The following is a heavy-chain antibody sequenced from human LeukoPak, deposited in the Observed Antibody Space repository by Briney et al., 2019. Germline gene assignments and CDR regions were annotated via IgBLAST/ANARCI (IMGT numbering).Heavy chain of an antibody. CDR1: GYTFTGYY. Sequence: ASVKVSCKASGYTFTGYYLYWVRQAPGQGLEWMGWINPNSGGTNYAQKFQGRVTMTRDTSISTAYMELSRLRSDDTAVYYCARVQTGYYGDAFDIWGQGTMVTVSS. CDR3: ARVQTGYYGDAFDI. J-gene: IGHJ3*02. CDR2: INPNSGGT. D-gene: IGHD3-9*01. V-gene: IGHV1-2*02.